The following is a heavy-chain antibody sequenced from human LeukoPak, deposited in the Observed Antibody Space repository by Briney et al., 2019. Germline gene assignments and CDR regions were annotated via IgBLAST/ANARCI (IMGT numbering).Heavy chain of an antibody. CDR1: GDTFTIYY. Sequence: ASVKVSCKTSGDTFTIYYIYWVRQAPGQGLEWMGIINPSAGSTNSAQKFQGRLTMTRDTSTSTIYMELSSLRSEDTAVYYCARAAVAGTPVCPFDYWGQGTLVTVSS. CDR2: INPSAGST. V-gene: IGHV1-46*01. CDR3: ARAAVAGTPVCPFDY. J-gene: IGHJ4*02. D-gene: IGHD6-19*01.